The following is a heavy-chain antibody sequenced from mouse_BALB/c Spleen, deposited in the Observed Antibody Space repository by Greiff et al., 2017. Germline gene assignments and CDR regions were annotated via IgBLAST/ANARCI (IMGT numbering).Heavy chain of an antibody. CDR2: ISSGGGST. V-gene: IGHV5-12-1*01. CDR1: GFAFSSYD. CDR3: ATAGYQRVNYALDY. D-gene: IGHD2-1*01. J-gene: IGHJ4*01. Sequence: EVMLVESGGGLVKPGGSLKLSCAASGFAFSSYDMSWVRQTPEKRLEWVAYISSGGGSTYYPDTVKGRFTISRDNAKNTLFLQMTSLRSEETAMYYYATAGYQRVNYALDYWGQGTSVTVSA.